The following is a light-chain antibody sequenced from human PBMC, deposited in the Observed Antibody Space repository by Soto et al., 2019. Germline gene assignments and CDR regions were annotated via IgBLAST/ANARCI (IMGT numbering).Light chain of an antibody. Sequence: DIVMTQSPGSLAVSLGERATINCKSSQSVLYTSNNKNYLAWYQQTPGQSPKLLIYWAATRESGVPDRFSGSESGTEFTLTISSLQAEDVAVYYCQQYYSTPLTFGQGTKVEIK. CDR2: WAA. CDR3: QQYYSTPLT. V-gene: IGKV4-1*01. CDR1: QSVLYTSNNKNY. J-gene: IGKJ1*01.